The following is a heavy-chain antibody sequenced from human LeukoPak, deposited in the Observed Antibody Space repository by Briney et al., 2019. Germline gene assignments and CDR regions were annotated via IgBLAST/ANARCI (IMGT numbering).Heavy chain of an antibody. D-gene: IGHD3-9*01. CDR3: LKTLRYFGWFPPDAFDI. Sequence: PGGSLRLSCSASGFTFSSSGMNWVRQAPGKGLEYVSGISINGGSTYYADSVKGRFTISRDNSKNSLYFQMSSLRAEDTAVYYCLKTLRYFGWFPPDAFDIWGQGTKVAASS. CDR1: GFTFSSSG. V-gene: IGHV3-64D*06. CDR2: ISINGGST. J-gene: IGHJ3*02.